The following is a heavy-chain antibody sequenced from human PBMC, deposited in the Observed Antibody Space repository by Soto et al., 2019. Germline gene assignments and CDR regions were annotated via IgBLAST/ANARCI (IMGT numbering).Heavy chain of an antibody. D-gene: IGHD3-3*02. Sequence: QVRLQESGPGLVKPSETLSLTCAVSGDSISSNTWWSWVRQSPGKGLEWIGEIYHSGKTNYKASLKSRVTISIDKSKNQLSLNLTSVTAADTAVYYCASRPAYISGKDYWGQGTLVTVSS. J-gene: IGHJ4*02. V-gene: IGHV4-4*02. CDR2: IYHSGKT. CDR1: GDSISSNTW. CDR3: ASRPAYISGKDY.